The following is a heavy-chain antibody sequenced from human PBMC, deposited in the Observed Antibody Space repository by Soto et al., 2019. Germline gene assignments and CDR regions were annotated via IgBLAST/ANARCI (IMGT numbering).Heavy chain of an antibody. Sequence: HPGGSLRLSCAASGFTFSSYNMNWVRQAPGKGLEWVSGLSGSSSSIYYADSVKGRLTISRDNSKNTLYLQIHTLRAEDTAVYYCAKVSSSWYAGFFDLWGQGTLVTVSS. J-gene: IGHJ4*02. D-gene: IGHD6-13*01. CDR2: LSGSSSSI. V-gene: IGHV3-23*01. CDR3: AKVSSSWYAGFFDL. CDR1: GFTFSSYN.